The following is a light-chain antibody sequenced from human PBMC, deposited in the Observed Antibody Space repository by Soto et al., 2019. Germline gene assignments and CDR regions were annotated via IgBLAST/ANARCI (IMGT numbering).Light chain of an antibody. Sequence: QLVLTQPPSVSGAPGQRATISCTGSSSNIGAGYDVHWYQQLPGTAPKLLIYGNNNRPSGVPDRFSGSKSATSDSLAITGLQAEDEADYYCQSYDSSLSGWVFGGGTKVTVL. CDR3: QSYDSSLSGWV. CDR2: GNN. CDR1: SSNIGAGYD. V-gene: IGLV1-40*01. J-gene: IGLJ3*02.